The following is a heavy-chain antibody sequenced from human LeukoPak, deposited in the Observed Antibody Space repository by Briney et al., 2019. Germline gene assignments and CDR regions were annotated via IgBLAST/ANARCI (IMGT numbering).Heavy chain of an antibody. Sequence: GGSLRLSCAASGFTFSSYSMNWVRQAPGKGLEWVSVIYSGGSTYYADSVKGRFTISRDNSKNTLYLQMNSLRAEDTAVYYCARHPTENYYDSSGYDPGYFQHWGQGTLVTVSS. D-gene: IGHD3-22*01. CDR3: ARHPTENYYDSSGYDPGYFQH. V-gene: IGHV3-66*04. J-gene: IGHJ1*01. CDR1: GFTFSSYS. CDR2: IYSGGST.